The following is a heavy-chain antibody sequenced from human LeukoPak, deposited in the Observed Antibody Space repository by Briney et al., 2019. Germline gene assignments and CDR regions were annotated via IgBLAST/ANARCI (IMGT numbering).Heavy chain of an antibody. Sequence: GGSLRLSCAASGFSFSYYAMYWVRQAPGKGLEWVAVISSDGRNKYYADSVRGRFTISRDNSKNTLYLQMNSLRVEDTAVYYCAREGTKAGGHWFDPWGQGTLVTVSS. D-gene: IGHD3-16*01. J-gene: IGHJ5*02. CDR3: AREGTKAGGHWFDP. CDR1: GFSFSYYA. V-gene: IGHV3-30*04. CDR2: ISSDGRNK.